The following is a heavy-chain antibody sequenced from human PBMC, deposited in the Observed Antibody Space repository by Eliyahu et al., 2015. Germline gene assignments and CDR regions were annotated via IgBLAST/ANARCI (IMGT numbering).Heavy chain of an antibody. V-gene: IGHV4-39*01. D-gene: IGHD3-10*01. CDR1: GGSXSSSSYY. CDR3: APLPHYYGSGSFD. Sequence: QLQPQESGPGLXKPSXTLSLTXTVSGGSXSSSSYYWGWVRKPPGKGLEXVGSXYXSGNTYYNPSLESRVTISVDASKNQLFLILGSVTAADTAVYYCAPLPHYYGSGSFDWGQGILVTVSS. CDR2: XYXSGNT. J-gene: IGHJ4*02.